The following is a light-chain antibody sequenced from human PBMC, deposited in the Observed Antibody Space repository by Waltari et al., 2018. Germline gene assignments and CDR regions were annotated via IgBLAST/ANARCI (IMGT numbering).Light chain of an antibody. CDR1: PSNIGSSS. V-gene: IGLV1-47*01. CDR2: RNY. J-gene: IGLJ3*02. Sequence: SVLTQPPSVSGTPGQRVTISCSGTPSNIGSSSVYWYQQLQGTATILLIYRNYQRPSGVPTRFSGSRSGTSASLAISGLQSEDEADYYCATWDDTLSGPRVFGGGTRLTVL. CDR3: ATWDDTLSGPRV.